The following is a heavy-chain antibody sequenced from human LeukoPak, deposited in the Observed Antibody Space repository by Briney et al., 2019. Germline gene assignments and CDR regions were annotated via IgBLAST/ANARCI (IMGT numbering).Heavy chain of an antibody. J-gene: IGHJ4*02. Sequence: ASVTVSCKVSGYTLTELSMHWVRQAPGKGLEWMGGFDPEDGETIYAQKFQGRVTMTEDTSTDTAYMELSSLRSEDTAVYYCATEPIEIQLWRQYYFDYWGQGTLVTVSS. CDR2: FDPEDGET. D-gene: IGHD5-18*01. CDR3: ATEPIEIQLWRQYYFDY. V-gene: IGHV1-24*01. CDR1: GYTLTELS.